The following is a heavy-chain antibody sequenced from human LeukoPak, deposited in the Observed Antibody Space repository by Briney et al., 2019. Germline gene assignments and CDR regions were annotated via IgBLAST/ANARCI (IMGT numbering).Heavy chain of an antibody. Sequence: GGSLRLSCAASGFTFSRYWMSWVRRAPGKGLERVANINQDGSEKYYVDSVKGRFTISRDNAKNSLYLQMNSLRDGDTAVYYCARDPGQWERQYDYWGQGTLVTVSS. CDR3: ARDPGQWERQYDY. CDR2: INQDGSEK. J-gene: IGHJ4*02. CDR1: GFTFSRYW. V-gene: IGHV3-7*03. D-gene: IGHD1-26*01.